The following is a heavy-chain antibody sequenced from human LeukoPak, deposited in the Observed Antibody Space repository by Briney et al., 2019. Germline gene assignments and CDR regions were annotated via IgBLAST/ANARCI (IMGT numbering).Heavy chain of an antibody. D-gene: IGHD6-6*01. CDR3: ARGPNSNWSGLDF. CDR2: ISPTGSTT. Sequence: PGGSLRLSCAASGLTFSSHWMHWARQLPGEGLVWVSRISPTGSTTSYADSVKGRFTVSRDNAKNTLYLQVNNLRAEDTAVYYCARGPNSNWSGLDFWGQGTLLTVSS. J-gene: IGHJ4*02. CDR1: GLTFSSHW. V-gene: IGHV3-74*01.